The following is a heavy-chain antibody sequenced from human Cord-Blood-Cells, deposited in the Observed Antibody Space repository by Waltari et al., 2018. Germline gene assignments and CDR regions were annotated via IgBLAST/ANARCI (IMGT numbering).Heavy chain of an antibody. Sequence: QVQLQESGPGLVKPSETLSLTCTVSGYSISSGYYWGWIRQPPGKGLEWIGSIYHSGSTYYTPSLKSRVTISVDTSKSQFSLKLSSVTAVDTAVYYCARAYSNWFDPWGQGTLVTVSS. V-gene: IGHV4-38-2*02. CDR2: IYHSGST. D-gene: IGHD4-4*01. J-gene: IGHJ5*02. CDR1: GYSISSGYY. CDR3: ARAYSNWFDP.